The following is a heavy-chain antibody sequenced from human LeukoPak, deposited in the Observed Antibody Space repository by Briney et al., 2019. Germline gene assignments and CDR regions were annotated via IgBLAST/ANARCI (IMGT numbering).Heavy chain of an antibody. CDR3: ARLLPSAFYHGMDV. J-gene: IGHJ6*02. CDR1: GDSTNNFH. V-gene: IGHV4-59*01. Sequence: PSETLSLTCTVSGDSTNNFHWSWIRQPPGKGPEWIGHIFHSGGSKYNPSLKSRATISTDMSKNVLSLELTSVTAADTAVYYCARLLPSAFYHGMDVWGQGTTVTVSS. D-gene: IGHD3-16*01. CDR2: IFHSGGS.